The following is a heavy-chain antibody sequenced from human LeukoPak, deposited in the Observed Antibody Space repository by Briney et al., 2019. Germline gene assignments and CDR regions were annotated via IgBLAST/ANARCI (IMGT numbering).Heavy chain of an antibody. V-gene: IGHV3-7*01. CDR1: GFTFSSYA. CDR2: IKQDGSEK. J-gene: IGHJ4*02. CDR3: ARGGGSYLDSYYFDY. Sequence: PGGPLRLSCAASGFTFSSYAMSWVRQAPGKGLEWVANIKQDGSEKYHVDSVKGRFTISRDNAENSLYLQMNSLRAEDTAVYYCARGGGSYLDSYYFDYWGQGTLVTVSS. D-gene: IGHD1-26*01.